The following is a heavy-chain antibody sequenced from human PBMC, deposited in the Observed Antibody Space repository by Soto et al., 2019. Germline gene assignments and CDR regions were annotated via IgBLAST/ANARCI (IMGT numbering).Heavy chain of an antibody. CDR3: ARRHLAVAVSPWFDP. CDR1: GLSITDSEMG. Sequence: QVTLKESGPVLVKPTETLTLRCTVSGLSITDSEMGVSWIRQPLVQPLEWLAHIDSSGEKSYRTFLKSRLAISKDTSKSQIVLTMTNMDPADTATYYCARRHLAVAVSPWFDPWGQGTPVPVSS. CDR2: IDSSGEK. D-gene: IGHD6-19*01. J-gene: IGHJ5*02. V-gene: IGHV2-26*01.